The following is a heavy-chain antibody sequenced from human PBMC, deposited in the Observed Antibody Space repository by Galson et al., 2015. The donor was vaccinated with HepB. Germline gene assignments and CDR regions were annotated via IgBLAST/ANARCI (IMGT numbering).Heavy chain of an antibody. Sequence: SLRLSCAASGFAFDNHAMRWVRQAPGRGLEWIAGITGKGERTFYADSVKGRFTVSKDNSNNMLYLQMNSLRAEDAGLYFCAKGDGLFDSWGQGILVTVSS. J-gene: IGHJ5*01. CDR1: GFAFDNHA. CDR3: AKGDGLFDS. CDR2: ITGKGERT. D-gene: IGHD3-22*01. V-gene: IGHV3-23*01.